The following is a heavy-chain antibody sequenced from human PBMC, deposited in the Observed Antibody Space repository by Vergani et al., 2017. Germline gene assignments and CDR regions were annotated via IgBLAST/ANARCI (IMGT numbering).Heavy chain of an antibody. J-gene: IGHJ4*02. CDR3: AKDPGITIFGVD. Sequence: EVQLLESGGGLVQPGGSLRLSCAASGFTFSSYAMSWVRQAPGKGLEWVSAIGGSGGSAYYADSVKGRFTISRDNSKNTLYLQMNSLRAEDTAVYYCAKDPGITIFGVDWGQGTLVTVSS. CDR1: GFTFSSYA. D-gene: IGHD3-3*01. V-gene: IGHV3-23*01. CDR2: IGGSGGSA.